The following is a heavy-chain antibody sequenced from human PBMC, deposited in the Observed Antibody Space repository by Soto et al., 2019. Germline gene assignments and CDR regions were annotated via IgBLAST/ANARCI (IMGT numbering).Heavy chain of an antibody. D-gene: IGHD6-13*01. CDR3: ARDKTIKTSSSLGY. CDR2: INAGNGNT. V-gene: IGHV1-3*01. Sequence: ASVKVSCKASGYTFTSYAMHWVRQARGQRLEWMGWINAGNGNTKYSQKFQGRVTITRDTSASTAYMELSSLRSEDTAVYYCARDKTIKTSSSLGYLGQGTLVTVSS. CDR1: GYTFTSYA. J-gene: IGHJ4*02.